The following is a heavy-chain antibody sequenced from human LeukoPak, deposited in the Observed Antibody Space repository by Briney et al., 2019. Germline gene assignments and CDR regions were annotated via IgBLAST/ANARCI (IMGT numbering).Heavy chain of an antibody. Sequence: GESLRLSCAASGFMFRSYWMNWVRQAPGKGLEWVANIKEDGSEIYHADSVKGRFTISGDNAKNSLYLQMNSLRAEDTAVYYCAREGIASAGTDYYYYMDVWGKGTTVTVSS. D-gene: IGHD6-13*01. CDR1: GFMFRSYW. V-gene: IGHV3-7*01. J-gene: IGHJ6*03. CDR3: AREGIASAGTDYYYYMDV. CDR2: IKEDGSEI.